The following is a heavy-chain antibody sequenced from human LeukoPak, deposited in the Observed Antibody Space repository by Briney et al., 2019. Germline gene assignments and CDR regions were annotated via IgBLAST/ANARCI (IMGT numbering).Heavy chain of an antibody. J-gene: IGHJ4*02. Sequence: GGSLRLSCAASGFTFSSYSMNWVRQAPGKGLEWVSSISSSSSYIYYADSVKGRFTISRDNAKNSLYLQMNSLRAEDTAVYYCARIGVAARPIDYWGPGTLVTVSS. CDR3: ARIGVAARPIDY. D-gene: IGHD6-6*01. CDR1: GFTFSSYS. V-gene: IGHV3-21*01. CDR2: ISSSSSYI.